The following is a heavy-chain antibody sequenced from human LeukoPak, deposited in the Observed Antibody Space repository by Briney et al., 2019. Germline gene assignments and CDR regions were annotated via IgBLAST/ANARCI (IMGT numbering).Heavy chain of an antibody. D-gene: IGHD3-22*01. Sequence: GASVKVSCKASGYTFTGYYMHWVRQAPGQGLEWMGWINPNSGGTNYAQKFQGRVTMTRDTSISTAYMELSRLRSDDTAVYYCASYLDYYDSNGYYPYWGQGTLVTVSS. CDR2: INPNSGGT. CDR3: ASYLDYYDSNGYYPY. CDR1: GYTFTGYY. J-gene: IGHJ4*02. V-gene: IGHV1-2*02.